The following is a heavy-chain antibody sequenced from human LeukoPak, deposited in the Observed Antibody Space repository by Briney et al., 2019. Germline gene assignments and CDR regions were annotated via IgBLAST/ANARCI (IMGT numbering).Heavy chain of an antibody. CDR3: ARIASGSYADC. CDR2: LYSGGIT. V-gene: IGHV3-66*01. Sequence: GGSLRLSCAASGFTVATNYMSWVRQAPGKGLEWVSVLYSGGITYYPDSVKGRFTISRDNSKNTLYLQVNSLRAEDTAVYYCARIASGSYADCWGQGTLVTVSS. D-gene: IGHD1-26*01. J-gene: IGHJ4*02. CDR1: GFTVATNY.